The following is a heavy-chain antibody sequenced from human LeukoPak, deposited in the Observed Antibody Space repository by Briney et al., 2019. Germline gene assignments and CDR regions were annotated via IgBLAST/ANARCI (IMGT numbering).Heavy chain of an antibody. CDR2: IYYSGST. Sequence: SETLSLTCTVSGGSISSYYWYWIRQPPGKGLEWIGHIYYSGSTNYNPSLKSRVTISVDTSKNQFSLKLSSVTAADTAVYYCARGVVIAPQTFDYWGQGTLVTVSS. J-gene: IGHJ4*02. V-gene: IGHV4-59*01. CDR3: ARGVVIAPQTFDY. CDR1: GGSISSYY. D-gene: IGHD2-21*01.